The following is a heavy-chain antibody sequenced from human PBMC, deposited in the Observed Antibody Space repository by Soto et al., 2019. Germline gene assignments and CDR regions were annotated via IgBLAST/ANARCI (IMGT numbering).Heavy chain of an antibody. D-gene: IGHD3-22*01. CDR1: GFSFSTCA. Sequence: EVQLLESGGGLVQPGGSLRLSCAASGFSFSTCAVSWVRQAPGQGLEWVSSISASGDTTHYAESVRSRFTISRDNSRKALHVQMSSLTAEDTAIYSCSAQATGYFVPFDLWGRGTLVTFSS. CDR2: ISASGDTT. V-gene: IGHV3-23*01. J-gene: IGHJ4*02. CDR3: SAQATGYFVPFDL.